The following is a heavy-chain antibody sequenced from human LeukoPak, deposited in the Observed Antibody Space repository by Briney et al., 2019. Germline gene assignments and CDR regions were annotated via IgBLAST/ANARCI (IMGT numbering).Heavy chain of an antibody. CDR1: GYTFTGYY. V-gene: IGHV1-2*02. D-gene: IGHD1-26*01. Sequence: ASVKVSCKASGYTFTGYYMHWVRQAPGQGLEWMGWINPNSGGTNYAQKFQGRVTMTRDTSISTAYMELSRLRSDDTAVYYCARVPMGTTMIDYWGQGTLVTVSS. J-gene: IGHJ4*02. CDR3: ARVPMGTTMIDY. CDR2: INPNSGGT.